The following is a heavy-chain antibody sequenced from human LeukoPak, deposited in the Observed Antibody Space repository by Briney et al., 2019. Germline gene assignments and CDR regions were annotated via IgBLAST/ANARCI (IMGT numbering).Heavy chain of an antibody. Sequence: SETLSLTCTVSGGSISSGSYYWSWIRQPAGKGLEWIGRIYTSGSTNYNPSLKSRVTISVDTSKNQFSLKLSSVTAADTAVYYCARHDPYYYDNNSPRGALDIWGQGTMVTVSS. CDR2: IYTSGST. V-gene: IGHV4-61*02. J-gene: IGHJ3*02. D-gene: IGHD3-22*01. CDR1: GGSISSGSYY. CDR3: ARHDPYYYDNNSPRGALDI.